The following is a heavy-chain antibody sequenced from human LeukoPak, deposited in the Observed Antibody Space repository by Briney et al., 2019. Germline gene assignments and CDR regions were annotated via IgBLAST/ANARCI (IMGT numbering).Heavy chain of an antibody. D-gene: IGHD1-7*01. V-gene: IGHV4-59*08. CDR3: ARHRWSMTGTTGNSYYYYGMDV. CDR1: RGSISSYY. J-gene: IGHJ6*02. Sequence: PSETLSPTCTVSRGSISSYYWSWIRQPPGKGLEWIGYIYYSGSTNYNPSLKSRVTISVDTSKNQFSLKMSSVTAADTAVYYCARHRWSMTGTTGNSYYYYGMDVWGQGTTVTVSS. CDR2: IYYSGST.